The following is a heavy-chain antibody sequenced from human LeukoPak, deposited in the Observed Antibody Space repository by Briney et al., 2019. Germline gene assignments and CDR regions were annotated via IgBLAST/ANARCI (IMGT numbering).Heavy chain of an antibody. Sequence: ASVKVSCKASGYTFTSYYMHWVRQAPGQGLEWMGIINPSGGSTNYAQKFQGRVTMTTDTSTRTAYMELRSLRSDDTAVYYCARRLDIVVSIAFDIWRQGTMVTVSS. CDR3: ARRLDIVVSIAFDI. V-gene: IGHV1-46*01. CDR1: GYTFTSYY. D-gene: IGHD5-12*01. J-gene: IGHJ3*02. CDR2: INPSGGST.